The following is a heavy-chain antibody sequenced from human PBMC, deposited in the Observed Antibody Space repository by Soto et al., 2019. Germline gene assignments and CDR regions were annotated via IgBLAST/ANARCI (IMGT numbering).Heavy chain of an antibody. CDR2: IIPIFGTA. J-gene: IGHJ6*02. V-gene: IGHV1-69*01. Sequence: QVQLVQSGAEVKKPGSSVKVSCKASGGTFSSYAISWVRQAPGQGLEWMGGIIPIFGTANYAQKFQGRVTITADEATSTAYMELSSLRSEDTAVYYCARDSAMVTDYYYYYGMDVWGQGTTVTVSS. CDR1: GGTFSSYA. CDR3: ARDSAMVTDYYYYYGMDV. D-gene: IGHD5-18*01.